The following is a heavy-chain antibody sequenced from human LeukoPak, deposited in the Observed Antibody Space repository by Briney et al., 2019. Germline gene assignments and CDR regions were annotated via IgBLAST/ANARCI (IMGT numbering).Heavy chain of an antibody. V-gene: IGHV3-53*01. CDR2: IYSGGST. D-gene: IGHD3-22*01. J-gene: IGHJ4*02. CDR3: ARDSGYYDFDY. Sequence: GGSLRLSCAASGFTVSSNYMSWVRQAPGKGLEWVSIIYSGGSTFYADSVKGRFTISRDNAKNSLYLQMNSLRAEDTAVYYCARDSGYYDFDYWGQGTLVTVSS. CDR1: GFTVSSNY.